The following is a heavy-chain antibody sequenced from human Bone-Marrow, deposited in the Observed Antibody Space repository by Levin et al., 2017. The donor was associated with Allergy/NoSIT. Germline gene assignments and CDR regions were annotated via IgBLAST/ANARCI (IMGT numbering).Heavy chain of an antibody. CDR2: INIDGSST. CDR3: VREPPSVFDI. J-gene: IGHJ3*02. D-gene: IGHD5/OR15-5a*01. CDR1: GFTFSTYW. V-gene: IGHV3-74*01. Sequence: PGGSLRLSCAASGFTFSTYWMHWVRQAPGKGLVWVSRINIDGSSTAYADSVKGRFTISRDNTKNTLYLQMNSLRAEDTALYYCVREPPSVFDIWGQGTTVTVSS.